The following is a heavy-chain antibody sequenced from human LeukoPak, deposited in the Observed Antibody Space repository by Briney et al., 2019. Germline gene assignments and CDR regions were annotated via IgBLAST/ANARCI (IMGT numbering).Heavy chain of an antibody. J-gene: IGHJ1*01. V-gene: IGHV3-74*01. D-gene: IGHD1-1*01. CDR1: GFTFSSYW. CDR2: INSDGSST. CDR3: AKARGAKRPEDFQH. Sequence: GGSLRLSCAASGFTFSSYWMHWVRQAPGKGLVWVSRINSDGSSTYYADSVKGRFTISRDNSKNTLYLQMNSLRAEDTAVYYCAKARGAKRPEDFQHWGQGTLVTVSS.